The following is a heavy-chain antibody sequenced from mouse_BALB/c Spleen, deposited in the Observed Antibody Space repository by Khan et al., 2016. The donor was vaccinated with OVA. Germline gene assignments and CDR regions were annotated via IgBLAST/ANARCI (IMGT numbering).Heavy chain of an antibody. CDR1: GYTFPNYG. Sequence: QIQLVQSGPELKKPGETVKISCHASGYTFPNYGLNSVRPVPGKVLKWIGWINTSPGEPTYADDFRGRFAFSLETSASTAYLQINNLKDEDTATYFCARVGYSGTMDYWGQGTSVTVSS. CDR3: ARVGYSGTMDY. D-gene: IGHD2-14*01. J-gene: IGHJ4*01. CDR2: INTSPGEP. V-gene: IGHV9-3-1*01.